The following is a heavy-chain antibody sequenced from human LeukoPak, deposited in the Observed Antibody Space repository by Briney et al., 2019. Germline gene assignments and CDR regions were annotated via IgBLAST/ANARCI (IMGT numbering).Heavy chain of an antibody. D-gene: IGHD2-15*01. CDR2: ISYDGSNK. V-gene: IGHV3-30-3*01. J-gene: IGHJ6*02. Sequence: GGSLRLSCAASGITFSSYAMHWVRQAPGKGLEWVAVISYDGSNKYYADSVKGRFTISRDNSKNTLYLQMNSLRAEDTAVYYCARDRRVGYYYYGMDVWGQGTTVTVSS. CDR3: ARDRRVGYYYYGMDV. CDR1: GITFSSYA.